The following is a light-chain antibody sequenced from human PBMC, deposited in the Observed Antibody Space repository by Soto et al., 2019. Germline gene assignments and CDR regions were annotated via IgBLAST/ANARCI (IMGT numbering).Light chain of an antibody. Sequence: QSVLTQPASVSGSPGQSITISCTGTSSDAGGYNYVSWYQQHPGTAPKLMIYDVSNRPSGVSNRFSGSKSGNTASLTISGLQAEDEDDYYCSSYTSSSSVVFGGGTKLTVL. V-gene: IGLV2-14*01. CDR1: SSDAGGYNY. J-gene: IGLJ2*01. CDR3: SSYTSSSSVV. CDR2: DVS.